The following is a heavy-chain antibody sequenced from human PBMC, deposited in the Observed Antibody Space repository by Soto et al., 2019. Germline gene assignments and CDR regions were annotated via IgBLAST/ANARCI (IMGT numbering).Heavy chain of an antibody. CDR3: ASVRGAYYYAMDV. J-gene: IGHJ6*02. Sequence: ASETLSLTCAVSGGSISSSNWWSWVRQPPGKGLEWIGEIYHSGSTNYNPSLKSRVTISVDKSKNQFSLKLSSVTAADTAVYYIASVRGAYYYAMDVWVQGTSGT. CDR2: IYHSGST. CDR1: GGSISSSNW. D-gene: IGHD3-10*02. V-gene: IGHV4-4*02.